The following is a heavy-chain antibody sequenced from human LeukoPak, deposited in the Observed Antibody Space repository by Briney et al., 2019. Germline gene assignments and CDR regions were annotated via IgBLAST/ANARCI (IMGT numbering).Heavy chain of an antibody. Sequence: ASVKVSCKASGYIFTNYGISWVRQAPGQGLEWMGWISAYNGNTNYVQKLQGRVTMTTNTSTRTAYMELRSLISDDTAMYYCARDKNYYDSREGIDYWGQGTLVTVSS. V-gene: IGHV1-18*01. J-gene: IGHJ4*02. CDR2: ISAYNGNT. CDR1: GYIFTNYG. D-gene: IGHD3-22*01. CDR3: ARDKNYYDSREGIDY.